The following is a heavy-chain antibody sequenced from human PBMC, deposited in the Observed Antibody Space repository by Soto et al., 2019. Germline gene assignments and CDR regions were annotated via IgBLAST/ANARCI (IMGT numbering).Heavy chain of an antibody. CDR1: GGSVSSYY. D-gene: IGHD2-2*01. CDR2: IYTSGST. J-gene: IGHJ6*01. V-gene: IGHV4-4*07. CDR3: ARGPFREYQLLSLLIKHDYGMDV. Sequence: SETLSLTCTVSGGSVSSYYWSWIRQPAGKGLEWIGRIYTSGSTNYNPSLKSRVTMSVDTSKNQFSLKLSSVTAADTAVYYCARGPFREYQLLSLLIKHDYGMDVWGQGTTVTVSS.